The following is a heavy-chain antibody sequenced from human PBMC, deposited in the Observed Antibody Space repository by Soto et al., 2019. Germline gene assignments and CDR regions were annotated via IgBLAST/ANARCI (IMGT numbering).Heavy chain of an antibody. CDR1: GFTFSSYA. D-gene: IGHD3-16*02. CDR3: AKDLQLYDYIWGSYRQTSDAFDI. CDR2: ISGSGGST. J-gene: IGHJ3*02. V-gene: IGHV3-23*01. Sequence: GGSLRLSCAASGFTFSSYAMSWVRQAPGKGLEWVSAISGSGGSTYYADSVKGRFTISRDNSKNKLYLQMNGLGAEDTAVYYCAKDLQLYDYIWGSYRQTSDAFDIWGQGTMVTVSS.